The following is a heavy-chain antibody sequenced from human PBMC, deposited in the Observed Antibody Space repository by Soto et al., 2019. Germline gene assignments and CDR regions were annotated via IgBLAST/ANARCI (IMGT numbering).Heavy chain of an antibody. Sequence: QVQLVQSGAEVKKPGSSVKVSCKASGGTFSSYTISWVRQAPGQGLEWMGRIIPILGIANYAQKFQGRVTITADKTTSTAYMELGSLRSEDTAVYYCATSFALCSGGSCRRGNWFDPWGQGTLVTVSS. CDR1: GGTFSSYT. CDR3: ATSFALCSGGSCRRGNWFDP. V-gene: IGHV1-69*02. CDR2: IIPILGIA. J-gene: IGHJ5*02. D-gene: IGHD2-15*01.